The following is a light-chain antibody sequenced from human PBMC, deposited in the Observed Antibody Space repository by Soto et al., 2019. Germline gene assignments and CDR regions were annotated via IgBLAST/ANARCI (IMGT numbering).Light chain of an antibody. CDR3: QQYNNYST. CDR2: DAS. J-gene: IGKJ1*01. CDR1: QSISDW. V-gene: IGKV1-5*01. Sequence: DIQMTQYPSTVSASVGDRVTITFRASQSISDWLAWFQLKPGKAPKLLIYDASSLESGVPSRFSGSGSGTEFTLTISSLQPDDFATYYCQQYNNYSTFGQGTKVDIK.